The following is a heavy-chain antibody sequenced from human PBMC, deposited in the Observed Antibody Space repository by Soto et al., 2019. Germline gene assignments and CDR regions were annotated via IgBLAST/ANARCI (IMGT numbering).Heavy chain of an antibody. Sequence: QVQLVESGGGVVQPGRSLRLSCAASGFTFSSYAMHWVRQAPGKGLEWVAVISYDGSNKYYADSVKGRFTISRDNSKNTLYLQMNSLRAEDTAVYYCARADTPLRGGFDIWGQGTMVTVSS. D-gene: IGHD2-15*01. J-gene: IGHJ3*02. CDR2: ISYDGSNK. CDR3: ARADTPLRGGFDI. V-gene: IGHV3-30-3*01. CDR1: GFTFSSYA.